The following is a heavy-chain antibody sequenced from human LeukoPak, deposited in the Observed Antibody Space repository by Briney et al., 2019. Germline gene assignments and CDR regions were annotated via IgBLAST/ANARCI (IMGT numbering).Heavy chain of an antibody. CDR1: GYTFTSYY. CDR2: INPSGGST. CDR3: ARAGKLRFLERRNNYFDY. Sequence: ASVKVSCKASGYTFTSYYMHWVRQAPGQGLEWMGIINPSGGSTSYAQKFQGRVTMTRDMSTSTVYMELSSLRSEDTAVYYCARAGKLRFLERRNNYFDYWGQGTLVTVSS. D-gene: IGHD3-3*01. J-gene: IGHJ4*02. V-gene: IGHV1-46*01.